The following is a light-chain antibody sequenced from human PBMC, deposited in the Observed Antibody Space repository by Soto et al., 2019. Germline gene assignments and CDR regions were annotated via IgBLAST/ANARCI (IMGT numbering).Light chain of an antibody. CDR1: QSVSSSY. CDR3: QQYGSSPIT. J-gene: IGKJ5*01. CDR2: GAS. V-gene: IGKV3-20*01. Sequence: EIVLTQSPGTLSLSPGERATLSCRASQSVSSSYLAWYQQNPGQAPRLLIYGASSRATGIPDRVSGSGSGTDFTRTISRLEPEDFAVYACQQYGSSPITVGQGTRLEIK.